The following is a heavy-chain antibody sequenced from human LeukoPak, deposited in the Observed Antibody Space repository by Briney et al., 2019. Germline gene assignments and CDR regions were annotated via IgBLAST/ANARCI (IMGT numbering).Heavy chain of an antibody. V-gene: IGHV3-21*04. CDR3: AKGRPNYFDH. Sequence: GGSLRLSCAASGFTFSSYSMNWVRQAPGKGLEWVSSISSSSSHIYYADSVKGRFTISRDNSKNTLYLQMHSLRAEDTAVYYCAKGRPNYFDHWGQGTLVTVSS. J-gene: IGHJ4*02. CDR2: ISSSSSHI. CDR1: GFTFSSYS.